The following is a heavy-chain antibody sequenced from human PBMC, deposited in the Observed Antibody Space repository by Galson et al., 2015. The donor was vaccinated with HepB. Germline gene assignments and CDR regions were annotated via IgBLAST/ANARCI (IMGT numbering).Heavy chain of an antibody. CDR2: IYYSGST. D-gene: IGHD6-13*01. Sequence: SETLSLTCTVSGDSIGSSNYYWGWIRQPPGKGLEWIGSIYYSGSTYYNPSLKSRVTISVDTSQNQFSLKLSSVTAADTAVYYCASGGRYNFGSWYRSSFDSWGQETLVTVSS. J-gene: IGHJ4*02. CDR1: GDSIGSSNYY. V-gene: IGHV4-39*01. CDR3: ASGGRYNFGSWYRSSFDS.